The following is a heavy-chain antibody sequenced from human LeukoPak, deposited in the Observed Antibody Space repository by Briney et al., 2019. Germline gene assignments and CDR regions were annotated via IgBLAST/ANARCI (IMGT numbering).Heavy chain of an antibody. CDR1: GGSISSYY. D-gene: IGHD6-19*01. J-gene: IGHJ5*02. CDR3: ARDQKQWLVHNWFDP. V-gene: IGHV4-59*12. Sequence: PSETLSLTCTVSGGSISSYYWSWIRQPPGKGLEWIGYMYYSGSTNYNPSLKSRVTISVDTSKNQFSLKLSSVTAADTAAYYCARDQKQWLVHNWFDPWGQGTLVTVSS. CDR2: MYYSGST.